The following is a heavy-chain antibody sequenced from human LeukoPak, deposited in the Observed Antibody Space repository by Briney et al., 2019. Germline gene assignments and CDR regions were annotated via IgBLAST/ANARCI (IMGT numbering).Heavy chain of an antibody. Sequence: PGGSLRLSCAVSGFTFSDYYMSWIRQAPGKGLEWVSYISSSGSTKYYADSVKGRFTISRDNAKNSLYLQMNILRAEDTAVYYCARWGKGYYGSGSSYYFDYWGQGTLVTVSS. CDR2: ISSSGSTK. D-gene: IGHD3-10*01. V-gene: IGHV3-11*04. J-gene: IGHJ4*02. CDR1: GFTFSDYY. CDR3: ARWGKGYYGSGSSYYFDY.